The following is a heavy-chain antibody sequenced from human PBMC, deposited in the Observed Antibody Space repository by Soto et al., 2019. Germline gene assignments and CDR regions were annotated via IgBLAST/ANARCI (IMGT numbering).Heavy chain of an antibody. CDR2: IYYSGST. J-gene: IGHJ4*02. CDR3: ARFPLQASFDY. Sequence: QVPLQESGPGLVKPSQTLSLTCTVSGGSISSGDYYWSWIRQHPGKGLEWIGYIYYSGSTYYNPSLKSRVTISVDTSKNQFSMKLSAVTAADTAVYYCARFPLQASFDYWGQGTLVTVSS. V-gene: IGHV4-31*03. CDR1: GGSISSGDYY. D-gene: IGHD4-4*01.